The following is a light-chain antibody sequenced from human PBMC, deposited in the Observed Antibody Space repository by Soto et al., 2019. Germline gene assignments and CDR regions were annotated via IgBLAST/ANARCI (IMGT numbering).Light chain of an antibody. CDR2: GAS. CDR3: QQRQYWPPIT. Sequence: EIVMTQSPATLSVSPGERATLSCRASQSVSSNLAWYQQKPGQAPRLLIYGASTRATGIPARFSGSGSGTEFTLTISSLEPEDFAAYYCQQRQYWPPITFGQGTRMEIK. V-gene: IGKV3-15*01. J-gene: IGKJ5*01. CDR1: QSVSSN.